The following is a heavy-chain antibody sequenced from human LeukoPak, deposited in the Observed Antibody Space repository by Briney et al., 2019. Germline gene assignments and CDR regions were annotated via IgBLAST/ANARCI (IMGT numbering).Heavy chain of an antibody. D-gene: IGHD1-26*01. CDR3: ARVATIESNWFDP. J-gene: IGHJ5*02. V-gene: IGHV4-61*02. Sequence: SQTLSLTCTVSGGSISSGSYYWSWIRQPAGKGLEWIGRIYTSGSTNYNPSLKSRVTMSVDTSKNQFSLKLSSVTAADTAVYYCARVATIESNWFDPWGQGTLVTVSS. CDR2: IYTSGST. CDR1: GGSISSGSYY.